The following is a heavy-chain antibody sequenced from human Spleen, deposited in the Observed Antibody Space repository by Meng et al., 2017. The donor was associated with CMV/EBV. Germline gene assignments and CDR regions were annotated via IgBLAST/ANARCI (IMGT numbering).Heavy chain of an antibody. CDR1: GYY. CDR2: INHSGST. CDR3: ARGRRSYDFWSGYYNPKWFDP. J-gene: IGHJ5*02. Sequence: GYYWTWIRPPPGKGLEWIGEINHSGSTNYNPSLKSRVTISVDTSKNHFSLKLNSVTAADTAVYYCARGRRSYDFWSGYYNPKWFDPWGQGTLVTVSS. D-gene: IGHD3-3*01. V-gene: IGHV4-34*01.